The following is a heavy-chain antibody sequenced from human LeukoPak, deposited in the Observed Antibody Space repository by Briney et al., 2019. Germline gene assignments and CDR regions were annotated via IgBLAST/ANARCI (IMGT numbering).Heavy chain of an antibody. Sequence: PSETLSLTCAVSGYSISSGYYWGWIRQPPGKGLEGIGSIYHSGSTYHNPSLKSRVTISVDTSKNQFSLKLSSVTAAYTAVYYCARTCSSTSCYNYWGQGTLVTVSS. CDR3: ARTCSSTSCYNY. CDR1: GYSISSGYY. V-gene: IGHV4-38-2*01. CDR2: IYHSGST. D-gene: IGHD2-2*02. J-gene: IGHJ4*02.